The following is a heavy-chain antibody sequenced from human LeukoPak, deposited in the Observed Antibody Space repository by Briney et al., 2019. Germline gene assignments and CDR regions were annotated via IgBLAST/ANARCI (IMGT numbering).Heavy chain of an antibody. J-gene: IGHJ6*03. D-gene: IGHD6-6*01. V-gene: IGHV3-21*01. CDR2: ISAVGTYI. CDR1: GFTFRSYT. CDR3: ARGGIAGRAVYYYYMDV. Sequence: NPGGSLRLSCAASGFTFRSYTIHWVRQAQGKGLEWVSSISAVGTYIYYADSVKGRFTISRDNVEKSAYLELSGLTGQDTAIYYCARGGIAGRAVYYYYMDVWGKGTTVTVSS.